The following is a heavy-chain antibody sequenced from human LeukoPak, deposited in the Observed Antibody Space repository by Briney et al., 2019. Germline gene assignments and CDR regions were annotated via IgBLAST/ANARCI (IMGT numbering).Heavy chain of an antibody. CDR3: ASTYYYGSGSYYRRDDAFDI. CDR1: GGSISSYY. J-gene: IGHJ3*02. D-gene: IGHD3-10*01. Sequence: KPSETLSLTCTVSGGSISSYYWSWIQQPPGKGLEWIGYIYYSGSTNYNPSLKSRVTISVDTSKNQFSLKLSSVTAADTAVYYCASTYYYGSGSYYRRDDAFDIWGQGTMVTVSS. CDR2: IYYSGST. V-gene: IGHV4-59*08.